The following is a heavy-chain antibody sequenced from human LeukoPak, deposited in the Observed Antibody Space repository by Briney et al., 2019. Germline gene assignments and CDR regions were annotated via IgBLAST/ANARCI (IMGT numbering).Heavy chain of an antibody. V-gene: IGHV4-59*01. D-gene: IGHD3-22*01. Sequence: SETLSLTCTVSGGSISSYHWSWIRQPPGKGLEWIGYIYYSGSTNYNPSLKSRVTISVDTSKNQFSLKLSSVTAADTAVYYCASGKYYYDSSGYYSWLNAFDIWGQGTMVTVSS. J-gene: IGHJ3*02. CDR1: GGSISSYH. CDR2: IYYSGST. CDR3: ASGKYYYDSSGYYSWLNAFDI.